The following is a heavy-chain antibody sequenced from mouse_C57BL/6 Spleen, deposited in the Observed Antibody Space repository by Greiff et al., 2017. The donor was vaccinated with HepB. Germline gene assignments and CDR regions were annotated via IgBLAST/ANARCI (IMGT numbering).Heavy chain of an antibody. Sequence: VQLQQSGAELVRPGSSVKLSCKASGYTFTSYWMHWVKQRPIQGLEWIGNIDPSDSETHYNQKFKDKATLTVDKSSSTAYMQLSSLTSEDSAVYYCARQDYDGYWYFDVWGTGTTVTVSS. CDR2: IDPSDSET. D-gene: IGHD2-4*01. J-gene: IGHJ1*03. CDR3: ARQDYDGYWYFDV. V-gene: IGHV1-52*01. CDR1: GYTFTSYW.